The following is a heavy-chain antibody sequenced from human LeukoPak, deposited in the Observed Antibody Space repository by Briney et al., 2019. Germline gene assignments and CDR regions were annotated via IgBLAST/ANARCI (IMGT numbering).Heavy chain of an antibody. J-gene: IGHJ4*02. CDR1: GGTFSSYA. CDR3: ARDTYSGYDRRGYKXYYFDY. V-gene: IGHV1-69*01. CDR2: IIPIFGTA. Sequence: SVKVSCKASGGTFSSYAISWVRQAPRQGLEWMGGIIPIFGTANYAQKFQGRVTITADESTSTAYMELSSLRSEDTAVYYCARDTYSGYDRRGYKXYYFDYWGQGTLVTVSS. D-gene: IGHD5-12*01.